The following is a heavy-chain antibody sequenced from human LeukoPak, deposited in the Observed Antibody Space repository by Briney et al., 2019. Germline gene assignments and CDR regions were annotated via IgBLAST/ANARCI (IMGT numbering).Heavy chain of an antibody. D-gene: IGHD6-6*01. CDR1: GFTFSSYA. CDR3: AKSEYSSRGTDDY. Sequence: GGSLRLSCAASGFTFSSYAMSWVRQAPGKGLEWVSAISGSGGSTYYADSVKGRFTTSRDNSKNTLYLQMNSLRAEDTDVYYCAKSEYSSRGTDDYWGQGTLVTVSA. J-gene: IGHJ4*02. V-gene: IGHV3-23*01. CDR2: ISGSGGST.